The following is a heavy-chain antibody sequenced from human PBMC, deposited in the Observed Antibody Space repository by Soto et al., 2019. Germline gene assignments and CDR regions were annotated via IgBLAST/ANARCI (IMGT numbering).Heavy chain of an antibody. CDR3: VRASGPFDY. J-gene: IGHJ4*02. V-gene: IGHV3-33*01. D-gene: IGHD2-8*02. CDR2: IWFDGGTK. CDR1: GFIFRTYG. Sequence: QVQLVESGGGVVQPGGSLRISGVASGFIFRTYGMHWVRQAPGKGLEWVAVIWFDGGTKYFADSVKGRFTISRDNSKNTLYLQMNSLRAEDTAVYYCVRASGPFDYWGQGTLVTVSS.